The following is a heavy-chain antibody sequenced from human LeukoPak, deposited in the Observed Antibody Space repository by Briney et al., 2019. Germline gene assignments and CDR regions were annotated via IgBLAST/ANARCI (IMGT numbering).Heavy chain of an antibody. D-gene: IGHD3-3*01. Sequence: SVKVSRTSSGGTFSSYAISWVRQAPGQGLEWMGGIIPIFGTANYAQKFQGRVTITADESTSTAYMELSRLRSEDTAVYYCARIQTYYDFWSGDQTYYYYGMDVWGQGTTVTVSS. V-gene: IGHV1-69*01. J-gene: IGHJ6*02. CDR2: IIPIFGTA. CDR1: GGTFSSYA. CDR3: ARIQTYYDFWSGDQTYYYYGMDV.